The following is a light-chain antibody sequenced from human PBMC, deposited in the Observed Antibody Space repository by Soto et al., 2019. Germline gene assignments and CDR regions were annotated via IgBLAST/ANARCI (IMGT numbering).Light chain of an antibody. J-gene: IGLJ3*02. CDR1: SSNIGSNT. Sequence: QSVLTQPPSASGTPGQRVTISCSGSSSNIGSNTVNWYQQLPGTAPTFLIYSNNQRPSGVPDRISGSKSGTSASLAISGLQPEDEADYSCAAWDDGLHGLEFGRGTKVTVL. CDR2: SNN. CDR3: AAWDDGLHGLE. V-gene: IGLV1-44*01.